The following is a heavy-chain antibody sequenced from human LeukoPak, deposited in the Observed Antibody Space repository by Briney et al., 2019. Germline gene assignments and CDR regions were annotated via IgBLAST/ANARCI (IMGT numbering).Heavy chain of an antibody. CDR2: IYTSGST. V-gene: IGHV4-61*02. CDR1: GGSISSGSYY. CDR3: ARDSRYRYYFDY. D-gene: IGHD3-9*01. Sequence: PSQTLSLTCTVSGGSISSGSYYWSWIRQPAGKGLEWIGRIYTSGSTNYNPSPKSRVTISVDTSKNQFSLKLSSVTAADTAVYYCARDSRYRYYFDYWGQGTLVTVSS. J-gene: IGHJ4*02.